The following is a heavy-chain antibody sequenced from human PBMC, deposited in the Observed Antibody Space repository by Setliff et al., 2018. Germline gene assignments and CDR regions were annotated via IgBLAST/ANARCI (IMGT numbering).Heavy chain of an antibody. CDR3: ARDLIDPDYGDYLSFYYYGMDV. D-gene: IGHD4-17*01. CDR2: IIPIFGTA. V-gene: IGHV1-69*13. CDR1: GGTFSSYA. J-gene: IGHJ6*02. Sequence: SVKVSCKASGGTFSSYAISWVRQAPGQGLEWMGGIIPIFGTANYAQKFQGRVTITADESTSTAYMELSSLRSEDTAVFYCARDLIDPDYGDYLSFYYYGMDVWGQGTTVTVSS.